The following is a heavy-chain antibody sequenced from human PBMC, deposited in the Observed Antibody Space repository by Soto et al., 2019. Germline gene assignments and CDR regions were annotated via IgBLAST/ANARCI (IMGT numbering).Heavy chain of an antibody. Sequence: QVQLVQSGAEVKKPGDSVKVSCKASGYTFTSYGISWVRQAPGQGLEWMGWISAYNGNTNYAQKLQGRVTMTTDTYTSTAYMELRSLRSDDTAVYYCARAFSGYDAPKAFDIWGQGTMVTVSS. CDR3: ARAFSGYDAPKAFDI. J-gene: IGHJ3*02. CDR1: GYTFTSYG. V-gene: IGHV1-18*01. D-gene: IGHD5-12*01. CDR2: ISAYNGNT.